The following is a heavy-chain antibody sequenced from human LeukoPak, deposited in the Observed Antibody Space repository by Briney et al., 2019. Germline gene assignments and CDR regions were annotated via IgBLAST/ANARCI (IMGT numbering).Heavy chain of an antibody. CDR2: IKQDGSEK. J-gene: IGHJ4*02. Sequence: GGSLRLSCAASGFTFSSYWMSWVRQAPGKGLEWVANIKQDGSEKYYVDSVKGRFTISRDNAKNTMSLQMNSLRAEDTAVYYCARVMGAPPLDYWGQGTLVTVSS. CDR3: ARVMGAPPLDY. V-gene: IGHV3-7*01. CDR1: GFTFSSYW. D-gene: IGHD1-26*01.